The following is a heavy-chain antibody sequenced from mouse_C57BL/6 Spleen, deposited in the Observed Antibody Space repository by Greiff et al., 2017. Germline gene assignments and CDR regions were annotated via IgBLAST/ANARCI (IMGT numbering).Heavy chain of an antibody. CDR1: GYAFSSSW. D-gene: IGHD2-3*01. V-gene: IGHV1-82*01. CDR3: ARRWLQPYFDY. J-gene: IGHJ2*01. CDR2: IYPGDGDT. Sequence: QVHVKQSGPELVKPGASVMISCKASGYAFSSSWMNWVKQRPGKGLEWIGRIYPGDGDTNYNGKFKGKATLTADKSSSTAYMQLSSLTSEDSAVYFCARRWLQPYFDYWGQGTTLTVSS.